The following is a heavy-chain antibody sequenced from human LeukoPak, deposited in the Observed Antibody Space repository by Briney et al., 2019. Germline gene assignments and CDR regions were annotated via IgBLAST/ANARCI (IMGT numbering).Heavy chain of an antibody. CDR3: AKDLLQTFFFDSSGYYSDAFGM. CDR1: EFTFSNFA. CDR2: ISGSGGNT. V-gene: IGHV3-23*01. J-gene: IGHJ3*02. D-gene: IGHD3-22*01. Sequence: PGRSLRLSCAASEFTFSNFAMSWVRQAPGKGLEWVSTISGSGGNTYYADSVKGRFTISRDNSKNTLSLHMNTLRAEDTAVYYCAKDLLQTFFFDSSGYYSDAFGMWGQGTMVTVSP.